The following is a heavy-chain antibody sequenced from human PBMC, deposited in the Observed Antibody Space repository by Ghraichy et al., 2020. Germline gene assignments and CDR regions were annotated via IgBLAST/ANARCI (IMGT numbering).Heavy chain of an antibody. CDR1: GYIFTSYA. J-gene: IGHJ4*02. CDR2: INAGNGDT. D-gene: IGHD1-26*01. Sequence: ASVKVSCKASGYIFTSYAVHWVRQAPGQRLEWMGWINAGNGDTKYSQKFQGRVTITRDTSASRASMELSSLTSEDTAIYYCARPLFAGGGSYGYWGQGTLVTVSS. V-gene: IGHV1-3*01. CDR3: ARPLFAGGGSYGY.